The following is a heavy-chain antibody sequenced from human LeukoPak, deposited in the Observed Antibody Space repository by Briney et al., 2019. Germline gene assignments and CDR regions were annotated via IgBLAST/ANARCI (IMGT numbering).Heavy chain of an antibody. CDR3: ARGPPGSSSSVGYY. J-gene: IGHJ4*02. Sequence: PGGSLRLSCAASGFTFSSYWMSWVRQAPGKGLEWVANIKQDGSEKYYVDSVKGRFTISRDNAKNSLYLQMNSLRAEDTAVYYCARGPPGSSSSVGYYWGQGTLVTVSS. CDR2: IKQDGSEK. V-gene: IGHV3-7*01. D-gene: IGHD6-13*01. CDR1: GFTFSSYW.